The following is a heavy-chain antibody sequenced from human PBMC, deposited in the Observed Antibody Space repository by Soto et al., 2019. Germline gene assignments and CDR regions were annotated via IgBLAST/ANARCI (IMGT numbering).Heavy chain of an antibody. J-gene: IGHJ5*02. CDR3: ATGLTLPVRPSFDT. V-gene: IGHV3-53*01. CDR2: IFSGDNT. D-gene: IGHD2-8*02. CDR1: GFTISGNY. Sequence: EVQLVESGGGLIQPGGSLRLSCAASGFTISGNYITWVRQAPGTGLEWVSVIFSGDNTFYSDSVKGRFTISRDSSKNTVYLQMNRLRGDDTAVYFCATGLTLPVRPSFDTWGQGTLLTVSS.